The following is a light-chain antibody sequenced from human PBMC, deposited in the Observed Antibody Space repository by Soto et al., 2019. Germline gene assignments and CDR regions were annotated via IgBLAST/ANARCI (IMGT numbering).Light chain of an antibody. CDR3: CSYAGSYVI. Sequence: QSALTQPRSVSGSPGQAVTFSCTGTRSDVGRYSYVSWYQQHPGKAPKLMIFDVTKRPSGVPDRFSGSKSGNTASLTISGLQAEDEADYYCCSYAGSYVIFGGGTQLTVL. CDR2: DVT. CDR1: RSDVGRYSY. V-gene: IGLV2-11*01. J-gene: IGLJ2*01.